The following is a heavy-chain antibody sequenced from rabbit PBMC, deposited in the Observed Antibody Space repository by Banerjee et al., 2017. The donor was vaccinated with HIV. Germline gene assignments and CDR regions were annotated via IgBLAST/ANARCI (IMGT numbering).Heavy chain of an antibody. CDR1: GFDFSSYY. Sequence: QLKETGGGLVQPGESLTLSCKASGFDFSSYYMSWVRQAPGKGLEWIGDIYPGKGTTYYANWVNGRFTISSDNAQNTVDLQINSLTAADTATYFCARDQYSYGDAGAEFSLWGPGTLVTVS. D-gene: IGHD6-1*01. J-gene: IGHJ4*01. CDR2: IYPGKGTT. V-gene: IGHV1S7*01. CDR3: ARDQYSYGDAGAEFSL.